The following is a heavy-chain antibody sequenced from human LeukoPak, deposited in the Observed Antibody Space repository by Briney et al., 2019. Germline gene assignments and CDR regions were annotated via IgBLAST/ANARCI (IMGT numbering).Heavy chain of an antibody. Sequence: GGSLRLSCAASGFKFSDFWMTWVRQAPGRGLEWVANIKPDGSEKYYVDSVKGRFTISRDNAKNSLYLQMNNLRAEDTAVYYCASPEWLPDSIDIWGQGTMVTVSS. CDR1: GFKFSDFW. CDR3: ASPEWLPDSIDI. D-gene: IGHD3-3*01. CDR2: IKPDGSEK. J-gene: IGHJ3*02. V-gene: IGHV3-7*01.